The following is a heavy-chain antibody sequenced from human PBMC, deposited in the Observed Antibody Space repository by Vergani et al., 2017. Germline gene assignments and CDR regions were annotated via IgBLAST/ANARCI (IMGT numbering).Heavy chain of an antibody. CDR2: ISSSSSYI. D-gene: IGHD6-13*01. J-gene: IGHJ4*02. V-gene: IGHV3-21*01. CDR3: ARDADSSWYDY. Sequence: EVQLVESGGGLVKPGGSLRLSCAASGFTFSSYSMNWVRQAPGKGLEWVSSISSSSSYIYYADSVKGRFTISRDNAKNSLYRQMNSLRAEDTAVYYCARDADSSWYDYWGQGTLVTVSS. CDR1: GFTFSSYS.